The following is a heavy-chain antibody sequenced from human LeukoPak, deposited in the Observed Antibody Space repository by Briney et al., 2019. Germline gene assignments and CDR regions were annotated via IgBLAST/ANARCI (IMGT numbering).Heavy chain of an antibody. CDR2: LKQDGREK. CDR3: ARLVLITMARVFDI. V-gene: IGHV3-7*01. CDR1: VLIFSSYW. D-gene: IGHD3-22*01. Sequence: GRCLRLPCAASVLIFSSYWMSWVSQAPGKGLEGVANLKQDGREKYYVDSVKGRYHISRDNAKNSLYLRMNSLRPEDTAVYYWARLVLITMARVFDIWGQGTMVTVSS. J-gene: IGHJ3*02.